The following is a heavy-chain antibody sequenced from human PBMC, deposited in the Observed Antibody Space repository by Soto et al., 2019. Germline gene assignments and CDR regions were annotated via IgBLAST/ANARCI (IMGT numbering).Heavy chain of an antibody. V-gene: IGHV4-30-4*01. CDR1: GGSISTVDYW. CDR3: ARGPSGDKVDS. CDR2: IYDGGRT. Sequence: QVQLQESGPGLVKPSQTLSLTCTVSGGSISTVDYWWSWIRQSPDMGLEWIGHIYDGGRTYNNPSLESRVTMSVDTSNSQLSLTLGSVSAADTAVYYCARGPSGDKVDSWGQGTLVTVSS. J-gene: IGHJ4*02. D-gene: IGHD7-27*01.